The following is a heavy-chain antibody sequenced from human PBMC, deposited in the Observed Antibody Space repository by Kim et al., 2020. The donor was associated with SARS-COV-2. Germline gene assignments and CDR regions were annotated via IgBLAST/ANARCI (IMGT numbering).Heavy chain of an antibody. CDR3: ARDVVVVVPAATKYYYYGMDV. CDR1: GFTFSSYS. CDR2: ISSSSSYI. Sequence: GGSLRLSCAASGFTFSSYSMNWVRQAPGKGLEWVSSISSSSSYIYYADSVKGRFTISRDNAKNSLYLQMNSLRAEDTAVYYCARDVVVVVPAATKYYYYGMDVWGQGTTVTVSS. D-gene: IGHD2-2*01. J-gene: IGHJ6*02. V-gene: IGHV3-21*01.